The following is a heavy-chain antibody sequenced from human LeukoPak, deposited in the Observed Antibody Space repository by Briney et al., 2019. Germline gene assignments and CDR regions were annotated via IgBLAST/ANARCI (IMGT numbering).Heavy chain of an antibody. Sequence: PGRSLRLSCAASGFTFSSYGMHWVRQAPGKGLEWVAVISYDGSNKYYADSVKGRFTISRDNSKNTLYLQMNSLRAEDTAVYYCAKDDPVDTAMGYYYYGMDVWGQGTLVTVSS. CDR2: ISYDGSNK. V-gene: IGHV3-30*18. CDR3: AKDDPVDTAMGYYYYGMDV. CDR1: GFTFSSYG. D-gene: IGHD5-18*01. J-gene: IGHJ6*02.